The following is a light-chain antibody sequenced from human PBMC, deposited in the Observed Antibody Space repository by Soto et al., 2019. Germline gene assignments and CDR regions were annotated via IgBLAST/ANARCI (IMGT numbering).Light chain of an antibody. CDR2: GAS. V-gene: IGKV3-20*01. Sequence: EIVLTQSPGTVSLSPGERATLSCRASQSVSSRNLAWYRQKPGQAPSLLIFGASNRATGIPDRFSGSGSGTDFTLIISRLEPEDCAVYDCLRYGDSPPAYTFGQGTKLEIK. J-gene: IGKJ2*01. CDR1: QSVSSRN. CDR3: LRYGDSPPAYT.